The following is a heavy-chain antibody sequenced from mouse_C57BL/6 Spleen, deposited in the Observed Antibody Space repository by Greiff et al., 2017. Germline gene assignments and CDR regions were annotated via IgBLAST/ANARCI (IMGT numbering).Heavy chain of an antibody. D-gene: IGHD2-13*01. Sequence: EVLLVESGPGMVKPSQSLSLTCTVTGYSITSGYDWHWIRHFPGNKLEWMGYISYRGSPKYNPSLKSRISITHDTSKNHFFLKLNSVTTEDTATYYCAREVIRKVYFDVWGTGTTVTVSS. CDR3: AREVIRKVYFDV. CDR1: GYSITSGYD. J-gene: IGHJ1*03. V-gene: IGHV3-1*01. CDR2: ISYRGSP.